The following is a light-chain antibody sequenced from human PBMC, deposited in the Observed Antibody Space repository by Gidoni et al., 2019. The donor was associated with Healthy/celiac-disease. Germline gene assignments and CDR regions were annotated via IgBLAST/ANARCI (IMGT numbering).Light chain of an antibody. CDR2: GAS. CDR3: QQYNNWPPFT. CDR1: QSVSSN. V-gene: IGKV3-15*01. J-gene: IGKJ3*01. Sequence: EIVMTQSPATLSVSPGESATLSCRASQSVSSNLAWYQQKPGQAPRLLIDGASTRATGIPARFSGSGSGTEFTLTISSLQSEDFAVYYCQQYNNWPPFTFGPGTKVDIK.